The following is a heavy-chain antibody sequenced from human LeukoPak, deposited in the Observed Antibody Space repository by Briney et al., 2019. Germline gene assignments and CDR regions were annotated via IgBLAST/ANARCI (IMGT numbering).Heavy chain of an antibody. Sequence: KPSETLSLTCTVSGGSISSGDYYWSWIRQPPGKGLEWIGYIYYSGSTYYNPSLKSRVTISVDTSKDQFSLKLSSVTAADTAVYYCARDRVLWFGELSPPDYWGQGTLVTVSS. J-gene: IGHJ4*02. V-gene: IGHV4-30-4*01. CDR1: GGSISSGDYY. D-gene: IGHD3-10*01. CDR2: IYYSGST. CDR3: ARDRVLWFGELSPPDY.